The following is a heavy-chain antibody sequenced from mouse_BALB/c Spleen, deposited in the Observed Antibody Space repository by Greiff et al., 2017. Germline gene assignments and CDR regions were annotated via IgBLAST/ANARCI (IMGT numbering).Heavy chain of an antibody. D-gene: IGHD1-2*01. J-gene: IGHJ3*01. CDR1: GFTFSSFG. CDR3: AISITTATAWFAY. CDR2: ISSGSSTI. V-gene: IGHV5-17*02. Sequence: DVMLVESGGGLVQPGGSRKLSCAASGFTFSSFGMHWVRQAPEKGLEWVAYISSGSSTIYYADTVKGRFTISRDNPKNTLFLQMTSLRSEDTAMYYCAISITTATAWFAYWGQGTLVTVSA.